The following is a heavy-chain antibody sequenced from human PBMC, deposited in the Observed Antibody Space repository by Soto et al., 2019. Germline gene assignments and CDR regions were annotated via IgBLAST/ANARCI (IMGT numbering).Heavy chain of an antibody. J-gene: IGHJ5*02. V-gene: IGHV1-18*01. Sequence: QVQLVQSGAEVKKPGASVKVSCKASGYIFSNYGVTWVRQAPGQGLEWMGWIRADNGNTDHAQKLQGRVTMTTDTSTSTAYMELRSLRSDDTAVYYCARDRRSSSNAPIWYGPWGQGTLVTVSS. CDR2: IRADNGNT. CDR1: GYIFSNYG. D-gene: IGHD6-6*01. CDR3: ARDRRSSSNAPIWYGP.